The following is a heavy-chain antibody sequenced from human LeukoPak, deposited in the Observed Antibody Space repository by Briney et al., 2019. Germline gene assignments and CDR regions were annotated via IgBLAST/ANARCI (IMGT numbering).Heavy chain of an antibody. CDR3: ARDRRYSSGWYDYYYGMDV. D-gene: IGHD6-19*01. Sequence: SETLSLTCTVSGGSISSYYWSWIRQPPGKGLEWIGYIYYSGSTNYNPSLKSRVTISVDTSKNQFSLKLSSVTAADTAAYYCARDRRYSSGWYDYYYGMDVWGQGTTVTVSS. CDR1: GGSISSYY. V-gene: IGHV4-59*01. J-gene: IGHJ6*02. CDR2: IYYSGST.